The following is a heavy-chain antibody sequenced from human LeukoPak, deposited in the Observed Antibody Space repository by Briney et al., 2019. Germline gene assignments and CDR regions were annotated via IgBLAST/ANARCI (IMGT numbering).Heavy chain of an antibody. V-gene: IGHV4-4*02. Sequence: SETLSLTCAVSGGSISSSNWWSWVRQPPGKGLEWIGEIYHSGSTNYNPSLKSRVTISVDKSKNQFSLKLSSVTAADTAVYYCARVPWGIAAAGMGIDYWGQGTLVTVSS. CDR3: ARVPWGIAAAGMGIDY. J-gene: IGHJ4*02. CDR2: IYHSGST. D-gene: IGHD6-13*01. CDR1: GGSISSSNW.